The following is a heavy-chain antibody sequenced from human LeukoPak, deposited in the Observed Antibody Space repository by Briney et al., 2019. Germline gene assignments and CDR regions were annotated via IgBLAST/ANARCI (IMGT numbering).Heavy chain of an antibody. Sequence: GRSLRLSCAASGFTFSSYAMHWVRQAPGKGLEWVAVISYDGSNKYYADSVKGRFTISRDNSKNTLYLQMNSLRAEDTAVYYRARDFPTDSTTVTYGPFGYWGQGTLVTVSS. V-gene: IGHV3-30*04. J-gene: IGHJ4*02. CDR2: ISYDGSNK. CDR3: ARDFPTDSTTVTYGPFGY. D-gene: IGHD4-17*01. CDR1: GFTFSSYA.